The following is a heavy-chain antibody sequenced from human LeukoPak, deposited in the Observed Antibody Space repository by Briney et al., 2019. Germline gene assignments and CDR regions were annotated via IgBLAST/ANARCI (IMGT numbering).Heavy chain of an antibody. J-gene: IGHJ4*02. D-gene: IGHD6-13*01. Sequence: ASVKVSCKASGYTFTDYYVHWARQAPGQGLEWMGRIGPNSGGTNYAQEFQGRVTMTTDTSISTAYMELSGLRSDDTAVYYCARTMASPGSSYWGQGALVAVSS. CDR3: ARTMASPGSSY. V-gene: IGHV1-2*02. CDR2: IGPNSGGT. CDR1: GYTFTDYY.